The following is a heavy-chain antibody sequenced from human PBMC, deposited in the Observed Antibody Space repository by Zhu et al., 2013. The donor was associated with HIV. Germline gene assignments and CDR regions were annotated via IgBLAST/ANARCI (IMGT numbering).Heavy chain of an antibody. J-gene: IGHJ2*01. D-gene: IGHD3-22*01. V-gene: IGHV1-2*02. Sequence: QVQLVQSGAEVKKPGASVKVSCKASGYTFTGHYIHWVRQAPGQGLEWMGWFSSYGGATNYAQKFQGRVSMTGDTTIHTAYMQLNRLVYDDTAVYYCARDGVPYYYDSSGYYSGWYFDLWGRGTLVTVSS. CDR3: ARDGVPYYYDSSGYYSGWYFDL. CDR2: FSSYGGAT. CDR1: GYTFTGHY.